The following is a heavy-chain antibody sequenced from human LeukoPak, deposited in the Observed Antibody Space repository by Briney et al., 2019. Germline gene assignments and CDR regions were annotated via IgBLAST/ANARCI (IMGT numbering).Heavy chain of an antibody. J-gene: IGHJ5*02. V-gene: IGHV4-59*12. CDR2: IYYSGST. D-gene: IGHD6-6*01. CDR1: GGSISNKY. CDR3: ARVRIAARQSQGWFDP. Sequence: SETLSLTCTVSGGSISNKYWSWIRQPPGKGLEWIGSIYYSGSTYYNPSLKSRVTISVDTSKNQFSLKLSSVTAADTAVYYCARVRIAARQSQGWFDPWGQGTLVTVSS.